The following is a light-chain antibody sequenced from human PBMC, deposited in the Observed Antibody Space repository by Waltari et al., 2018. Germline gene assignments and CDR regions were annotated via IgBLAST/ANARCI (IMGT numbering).Light chain of an antibody. J-gene: IGKJ2*01. Sequence: EIVLTHSPATLSLSPGERATLSCRTSQGVITYLAWYQQKPGQAPRLRNYDAASRATGIPARCSGRGSGTDFTLTISSLEPGDFAVYYCHNRSNWPYTLGQGTKLEI. CDR3: HNRSNWPYT. CDR1: QGVITY. CDR2: DAA. V-gene: IGKV3-11*01.